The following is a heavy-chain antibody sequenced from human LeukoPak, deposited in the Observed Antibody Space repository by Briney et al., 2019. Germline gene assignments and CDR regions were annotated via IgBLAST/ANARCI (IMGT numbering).Heavy chain of an antibody. CDR2: IYPGDYDT. D-gene: IGHD1-26*01. V-gene: IGHV5-51*01. CDR1: GYIFTSYW. CDR3: ARHTIVGAIYYFDY. Sequence: GGSLRLPCAASGYIFTSYWIGWGRQMPGKRLEWVGIIYPGDYDTRYSPSFQGQVTISADKSISTAYLQWSSLKASDTAMYYCARHTIVGAIYYFDYWGQGTLVTVSS. J-gene: IGHJ4*02.